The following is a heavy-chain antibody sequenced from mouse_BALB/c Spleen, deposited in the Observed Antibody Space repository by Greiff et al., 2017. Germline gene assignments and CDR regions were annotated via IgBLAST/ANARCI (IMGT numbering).Heavy chain of an antibody. V-gene: IGHV14-1*02. Sequence: EVQLQQSGAELVRPGALVKLSCKASGFNIKDYYMHWVKQRPEQGLEWIGWIDPENGNTIYDPKFQGKASITADTSSNTAYLQLSSLTSEDAAVYYCARGDYVRVFDYWGQGTTLTVSS. CDR1: GFNIKDYY. J-gene: IGHJ2*01. D-gene: IGHD2-4*01. CDR3: ARGDYVRVFDY. CDR2: IDPENGNT.